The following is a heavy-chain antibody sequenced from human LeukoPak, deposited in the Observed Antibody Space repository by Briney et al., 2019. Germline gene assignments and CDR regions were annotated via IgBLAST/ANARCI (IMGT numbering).Heavy chain of an antibody. J-gene: IGHJ4*02. Sequence: GASVKVSCKASGYTFNTHGICWVRQAPGQGLEYMGWINPVNGNTNYTEKLQGRVTMTIDRVTSTAYMELRSLKSDDTAVYFCARENHNWSFDFWGQGTVVTVSS. CDR1: GYTFNTHG. CDR3: ARENHNWSFDF. CDR2: INPVNGNT. D-gene: IGHD1-20*01. V-gene: IGHV1-18*01.